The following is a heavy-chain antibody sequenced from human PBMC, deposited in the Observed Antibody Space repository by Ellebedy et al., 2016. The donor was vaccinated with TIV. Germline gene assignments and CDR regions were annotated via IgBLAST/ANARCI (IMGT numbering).Heavy chain of an antibody. V-gene: IGHV1-8*01. D-gene: IGHD2-15*01. CDR2: MNPNRGNT. CDR1: GYTFTSYD. J-gene: IGHJ4*02. CDR3: ASGTAGGHCSGGSCPYFDY. Sequence: ASVKVSCXASGYTFTSYDINWVRQATGQGLEWMGRMNPNRGNTGYAQKFQGRVTMTRNTSISTAYMELRRLRSEDTAVYYCASGTAGGHCSGGSCPYFDYWGQGTLVTVSS.